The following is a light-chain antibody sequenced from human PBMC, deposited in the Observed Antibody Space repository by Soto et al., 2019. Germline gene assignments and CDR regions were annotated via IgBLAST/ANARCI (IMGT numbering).Light chain of an antibody. CDR2: DVS. CDR3: SSYTSSSTF. Sequence: QSALTQPASVSGSPGQSITISCTGTSSDVGGYNYVSWYQQHPGKAPKLMIYDVSNRPSGVSNRFSGSKSGNTASLTISGLQAEHKADYYCSSYTSSSTFFGTGTKLTVL. V-gene: IGLV2-14*01. CDR1: SSDVGGYNY. J-gene: IGLJ1*01.